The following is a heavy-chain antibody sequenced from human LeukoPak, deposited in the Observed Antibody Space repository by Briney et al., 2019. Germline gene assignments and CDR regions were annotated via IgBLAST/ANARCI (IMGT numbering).Heavy chain of an antibody. Sequence: PSETLSLTCTVSGGSISSSSYYWGWIRQPPGKGLEWIGSIYYSGSTYYNPSLKSRVTISVDTSKNQFSLKLSSVTAADTAVYYCARYGGLRFGFDYGGKGTLLTVSS. J-gene: IGHJ4*02. D-gene: IGHD5-12*01. CDR1: GGSISSSSYY. CDR3: ARYGGLRFGFDY. V-gene: IGHV4-39*01. CDR2: IYYSGST.